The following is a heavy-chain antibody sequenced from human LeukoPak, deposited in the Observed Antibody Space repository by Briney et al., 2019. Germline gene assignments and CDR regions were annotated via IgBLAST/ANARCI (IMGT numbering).Heavy chain of an antibody. CDR1: GFTVSSNY. CDR3: ARVVAVAAALGDWFDP. Sequence: SGGSLRLSCAASGFTVSSNYMSWVRQAPGKGLEWVSVIYSGGSTYYADSVKGRFTISRDNSKNTLYLQMNSLRAEDTAVYYCARVVAVAAALGDWFDPWGQGTLVTVSS. J-gene: IGHJ5*02. CDR2: IYSGGST. V-gene: IGHV3-53*01. D-gene: IGHD6-19*01.